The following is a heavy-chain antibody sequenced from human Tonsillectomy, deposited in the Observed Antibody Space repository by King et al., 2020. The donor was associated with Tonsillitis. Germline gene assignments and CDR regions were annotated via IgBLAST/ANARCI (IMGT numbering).Heavy chain of an antibody. CDR3: ARDPRYSYGPNHFDY. D-gene: IGHD5-18*01. V-gene: IGHV3-74*01. CDR1: GFTFSSYW. Sequence: VQLVESGGGSVQPGGSLRLSCAASGFTFSSYWMHWVRQAPGKGLVWVSRINSDGSSTSYADSVKGRFTISRDNAKNTLYLQMNSLKAEDTAVYYCARDPRYSYGPNHFDYWGQGTLVTVSS. CDR2: INSDGSST. J-gene: IGHJ4*02.